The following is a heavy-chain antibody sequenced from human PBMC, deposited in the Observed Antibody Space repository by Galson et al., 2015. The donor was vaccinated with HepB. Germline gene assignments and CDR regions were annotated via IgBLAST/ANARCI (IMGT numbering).Heavy chain of an antibody. CDR2: LYSGGNT. D-gene: IGHD5-24*01. J-gene: IGHJ4*02. V-gene: IGHV3-53*01. CDR1: GFTVSSNY. CDR3: ARGTPENY. Sequence: SLRLSCAASGFTVSSNYMNWVRQAPGKGLEWVSVLYSGGNTDYADSVKGRFTISRDNSKNTLYLQMNSLRAEDTAVYYCARGTPENYWGQGTLVTVSS.